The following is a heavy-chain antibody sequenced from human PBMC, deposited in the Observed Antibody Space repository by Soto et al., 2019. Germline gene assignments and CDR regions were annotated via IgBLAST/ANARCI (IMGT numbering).Heavy chain of an antibody. D-gene: IGHD5-18*01. V-gene: IGHV3-30*18. Sequence: GGSLRLSCAASGFTFSSYGMHWVRQAPGKGLEWVAVISYDGSNKYYADSVKGRFTISRDNSKNTLYLQMNSLRAEDTAVYYCAKSAPYTAYYFDYWGQGTLVTVSS. CDR3: AKSAPYTAYYFDY. CDR1: GFTFSSYG. J-gene: IGHJ4*02. CDR2: ISYDGSNK.